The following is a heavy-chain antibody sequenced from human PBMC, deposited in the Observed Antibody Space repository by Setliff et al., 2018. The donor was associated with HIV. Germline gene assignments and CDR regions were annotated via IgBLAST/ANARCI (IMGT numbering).Heavy chain of an antibody. CDR3: ARAYFGSGIYY. V-gene: IGHV4-61*02. D-gene: IGHD3-10*01. Sequence: SETLSLTCTVSGDSVRSRPYYWNWIRQPAGKGLEWIGRFDSTGGTDYNPSLKSRVTISVDTSKNQFSLKLYSVTAADTAVYYCARAYFGSGIYYWGQGTLVTVSS. J-gene: IGHJ4*02. CDR2: FDSTGGT. CDR1: GDSVRSRPYY.